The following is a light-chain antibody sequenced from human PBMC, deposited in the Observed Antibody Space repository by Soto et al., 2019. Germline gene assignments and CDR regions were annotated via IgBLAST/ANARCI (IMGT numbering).Light chain of an antibody. Sequence: IQMTQSHSSRSASVGDRVTITCRASQVIGNYLAWYQQKPGKVPKLLIYGAYTLQSGVPSRFSGSGSGTDFTLTISSLQPEDVAIYYCQKYNSGLITFGQGTLPEIK. CDR1: QVIGNY. CDR3: QKYNSGLIT. V-gene: IGKV1-27*01. J-gene: IGKJ5*01. CDR2: GAY.